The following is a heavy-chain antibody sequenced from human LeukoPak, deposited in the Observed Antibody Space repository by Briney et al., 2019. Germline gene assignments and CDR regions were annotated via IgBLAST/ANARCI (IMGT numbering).Heavy chain of an antibody. Sequence: SETLSLTCTVSDGSMTNYYWSWIRQPAGKGLEWIGRMRTSGNNNYNPSLASRVSMSVDTSKNQFSLKLSSVTAADTAVYYCARGAAGNWFDPWGQGTLITVSS. J-gene: IGHJ5*02. CDR2: MRTSGNN. CDR3: ARGAAGNWFDP. V-gene: IGHV4-4*07. CDR1: DGSMTNYY. D-gene: IGHD6-13*01.